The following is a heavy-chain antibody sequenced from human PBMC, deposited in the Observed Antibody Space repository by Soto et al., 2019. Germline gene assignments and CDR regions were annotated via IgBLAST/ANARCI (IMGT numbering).Heavy chain of an antibody. CDR1: GGSVSGYY. CDR3: ARGGQYNWKLNWFDP. J-gene: IGHJ5*02. V-gene: IGHV4-34*01. Sequence: XGTLALTCAVYGGSVSGYYGSWIRQPPGKGLEWIGEINHSGSTNYNPSLKSRVTISVDTPKNQFSLKLSSVTAADTAVYYCARGGQYNWKLNWFDPWGQGTLVTVSS. D-gene: IGHD1-20*01. CDR2: INHSGST.